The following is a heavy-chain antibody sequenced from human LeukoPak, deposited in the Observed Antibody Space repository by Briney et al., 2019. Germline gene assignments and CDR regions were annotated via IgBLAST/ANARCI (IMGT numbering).Heavy chain of an antibody. Sequence: SVTVSCTASGGTFSRYAISWVRQAPGHGREWMGGIIPIFGTANYAQKFQGRVTITADESTSTAYMELSSLRSEDTAVYYCAGGNYGSGSYYNYYYYGMDVWGKGTTVTVSS. CDR2: IIPIFGTA. D-gene: IGHD3-10*01. V-gene: IGHV1-69*13. CDR1: GGTFSRYA. CDR3: AGGNYGSGSYYNYYYYGMDV. J-gene: IGHJ6*04.